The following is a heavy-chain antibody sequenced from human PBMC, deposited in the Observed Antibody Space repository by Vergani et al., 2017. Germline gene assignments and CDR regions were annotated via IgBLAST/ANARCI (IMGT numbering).Heavy chain of an antibody. J-gene: IGHJ3*02. CDR3: AGDWARLDYDILTGPEPRIDAFDI. V-gene: IGHV3-48*04. CDR1: GFTFSSYS. Sequence: EVQLVESGGGLVQPGGSLRLSCAASGFTFSSYSMNWVRQAPGKGLEWVSYISSSSSTIYYADSVKGRFTISRDNAKNSLYLQMNSLRADDTAVYYCAGDWARLDYDILTGPEPRIDAFDIWGQGTMVTVSS. D-gene: IGHD3-9*01. CDR2: ISSSSSTI.